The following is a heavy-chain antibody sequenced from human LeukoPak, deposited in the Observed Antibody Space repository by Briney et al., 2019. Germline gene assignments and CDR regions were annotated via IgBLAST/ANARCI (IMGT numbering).Heavy chain of an antibody. CDR1: GFTFSSYS. CDR3: ARDRNDGYNYIGYYYYYYYMDL. Sequence: GGSLRLSCAASGFTFSSYSMNWVRQAPGKGLEWVSSISSSSSYIYYADSVKGRFTISRDNAKNSLYLQMNSLRAEDTAVYYCARDRNDGYNYIGYYYYYYYMDLWGKGTTVTVSS. D-gene: IGHD5-24*01. V-gene: IGHV3-21*01. CDR2: ISSSSSYI. J-gene: IGHJ6*03.